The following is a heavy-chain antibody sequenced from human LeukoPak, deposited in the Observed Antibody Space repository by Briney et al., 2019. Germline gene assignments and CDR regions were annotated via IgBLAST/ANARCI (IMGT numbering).Heavy chain of an antibody. CDR3: ARHRALDY. V-gene: IGHV4-59*08. CDR1: GGSTRGYF. J-gene: IGHJ4*02. CDR2: IYYSGST. Sequence: SETLSLTCTVSGGSTRGYFWSWIRQPPGKGLQWIGYIYYSGSTNYNPSLNSRVTISVDTSERQFSLKLSSVTAADTAVYYCARHRALDYWGQGTLVTASS.